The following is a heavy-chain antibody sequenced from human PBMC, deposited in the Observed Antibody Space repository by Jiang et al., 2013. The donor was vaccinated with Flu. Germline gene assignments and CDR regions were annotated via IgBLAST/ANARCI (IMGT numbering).Heavy chain of an antibody. CDR2: INPSGGST. CDR3: ARWLLGSTNDAFDI. CDR1: GYTFTSYS. J-gene: IGHJ3*02. Sequence: SGAEVKKPGASVKVSCKASGYTFTSYSMHWVRQAPGQGLEWMGMINPSGGSTSYAQKFLGRVTMTRDTSTRKVYMELSSLRSEDTAVYYCARWLLGSTNDAFDIWGQGTKVTVSS. V-gene: IGHV1-46*01. D-gene: IGHD3-10*01.